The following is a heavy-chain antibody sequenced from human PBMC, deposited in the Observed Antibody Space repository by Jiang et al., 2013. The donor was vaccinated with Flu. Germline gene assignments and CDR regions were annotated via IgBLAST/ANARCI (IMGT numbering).Heavy chain of an antibody. D-gene: IGHD3-22*01. J-gene: IGHJ6*02. CDR3: AREGYYFDTTGSPRSHGLDV. CDR1: AYSFTNYA. Sequence: KVSCKASAYSFTNYALTWVRQAPGQGLEWMGWINTGTGDPTYAQAFTGRFVFSSDTSVSTAYLHISDLKAEDTAVYYCAREGYYFDTTGSPRSHGLDVWGQGTAVTVSS. CDR2: INTGTGDP. V-gene: IGHV7-4-1*02.